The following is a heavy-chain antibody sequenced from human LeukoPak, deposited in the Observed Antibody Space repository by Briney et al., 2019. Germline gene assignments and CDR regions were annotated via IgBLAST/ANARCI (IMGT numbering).Heavy chain of an antibody. CDR3: AIQRDFWSGYSPFDY. Sequence: GGSLRLSCAASGFTFSSYAMSWVRQAPGKGLEWVSAISGSGGSTYYADSVKGRFTISRDNSKNTLYLQMNSLRAEDTAVYYCAIQRDFWSGYSPFDYWGQGTLVTVSS. CDR1: GFTFSSYA. D-gene: IGHD3-3*01. J-gene: IGHJ4*02. V-gene: IGHV3-23*01. CDR2: ISGSGGST.